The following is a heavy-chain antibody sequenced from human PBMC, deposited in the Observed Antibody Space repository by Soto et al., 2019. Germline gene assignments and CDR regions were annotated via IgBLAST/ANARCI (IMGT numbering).Heavy chain of an antibody. D-gene: IGHD6-13*01. CDR1: GFTFSSYA. V-gene: IGHV3-23*01. CDR2: ISGSGGST. CDR3: AKSIAAAPAPLFDY. Sequence: VGSLRLSCAASGFTFSSYAMSWVRQAPGKGLEWVSAISGSGGSTYYAESVKGRFTISRDNAKNTLYLQMNSLRAEDTAVYYCAKSIAAAPAPLFDYWGQGTLVTVSS. J-gene: IGHJ4*02.